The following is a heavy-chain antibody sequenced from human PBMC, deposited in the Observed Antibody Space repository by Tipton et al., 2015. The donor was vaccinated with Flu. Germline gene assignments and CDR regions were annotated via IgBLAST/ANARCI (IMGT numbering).Heavy chain of an antibody. Sequence: TLSLTCTVSGGSISSYYWSWIRQPPGKGLEWIGYIYYSGSTNYNPSLKSRVTISVDTSKNQFSLKLSSVTAADTAVYYCARDSGIAGAGEDPSHYYYYGMDVWGQGTTVTVSS. CDR3: ARDSGIAGAGEDPSHYYYYGMDV. CDR1: GGSISSYY. V-gene: IGHV4-59*01. CDR2: IYYSGST. D-gene: IGHD6-19*01. J-gene: IGHJ6*02.